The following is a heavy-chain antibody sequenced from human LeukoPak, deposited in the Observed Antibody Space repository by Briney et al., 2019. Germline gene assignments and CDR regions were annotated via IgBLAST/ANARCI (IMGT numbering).Heavy chain of an antibody. CDR3: ARGSAAAGFDP. D-gene: IGHD6-13*01. Sequence: GGSLRLSCAASGFTVSSNYMSWVRQAPGKGLEWVSVIYGGGSTFYADSVKGRFTISRDNSKNTLYLQMNSLRAEDTAVYYCARGSAAAGFDPWGQGTLVTVSS. J-gene: IGHJ5*02. CDR2: IYGGGST. V-gene: IGHV3-53*01. CDR1: GFTVSSNY.